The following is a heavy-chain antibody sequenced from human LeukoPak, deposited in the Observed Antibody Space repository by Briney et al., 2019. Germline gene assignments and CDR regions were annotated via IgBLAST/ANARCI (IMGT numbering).Heavy chain of an antibody. CDR2: VYHSGST. Sequence: SETLSLTCAVSNYSITSGYYWGWIRQSPGRGLEWIGSVYHSGSTYYNPSLKSRVTISVDTSKNQFSLKLSSVTAADTAVYYCARTDIKLNCSGGSCFPSGYYFDYWGQGTLVTVSS. CDR3: ARTDIKLNCSGGSCFPSGYYFDY. J-gene: IGHJ4*02. V-gene: IGHV4-38-2*01. CDR1: NYSITSGYY. D-gene: IGHD2-15*01.